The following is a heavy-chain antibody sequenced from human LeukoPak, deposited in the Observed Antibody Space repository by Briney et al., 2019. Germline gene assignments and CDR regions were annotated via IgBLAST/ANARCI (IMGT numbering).Heavy chain of an antibody. D-gene: IGHD6-19*01. CDR3: AKAGIAVARTSSDY. CDR2: ISSSSSYI. Sequence: GGSLRLSCAASGFTFSNYSMNWVCQAPGKGLEWVSSISSSSSYIYYADSVKGRFTISRDNSKNTLYLQMNSLRAEDTAVYYCAKAGIAVARTSSDYWGQGTLVTVSS. V-gene: IGHV3-21*04. J-gene: IGHJ4*02. CDR1: GFTFSNYS.